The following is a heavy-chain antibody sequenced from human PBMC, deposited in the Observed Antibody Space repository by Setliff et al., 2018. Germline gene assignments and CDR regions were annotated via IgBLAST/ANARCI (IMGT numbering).Heavy chain of an antibody. J-gene: IGHJ6*02. V-gene: IGHV3-7*01. CDR1: GLSYTNDW. D-gene: IGHD3-10*01. CDR3: ARDGVFYAMDF. CDR2: INPHGSEK. Sequence: LRLSCTASGLSYTNDWVSWVRQAPGKGLEWLASINPHGSEKYYADSVKGRFTISRDNAKNSLSLQMNNLRSEDTAVYYCARDGVFYAMDFWGQGTTVTVSS.